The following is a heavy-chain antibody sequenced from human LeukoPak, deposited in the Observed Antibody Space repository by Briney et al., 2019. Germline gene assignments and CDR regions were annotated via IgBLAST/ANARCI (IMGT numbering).Heavy chain of an antibody. CDR1: GFTFSSYS. Sequence: PGGSLRLSCAASGFTFSSYSMNWVRQAPGKGLEWVSYISSSSSTIYYADSVKGRFTISRDNAKNSLYLQMNSLRAEDTAVYHCARVIRSYHYYYMDVWGKGTTVTVSS. J-gene: IGHJ6*03. D-gene: IGHD6-6*01. CDR3: ARVIRSYHYYYMDV. V-gene: IGHV3-48*04. CDR2: ISSSSSTI.